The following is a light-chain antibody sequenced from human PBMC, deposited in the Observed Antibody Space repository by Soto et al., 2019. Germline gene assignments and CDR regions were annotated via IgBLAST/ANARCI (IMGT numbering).Light chain of an antibody. Sequence: EIVLTQSPDTLSLSPGDRATLSCRASQSVGHMFLAWFQQKPGQAPRLLIFDAYRRATGIPDRFSGSGSGTNFALTISRLEPEDFALYYCQQYGSSLGVTFGGGTKVEIK. V-gene: IGKV3-20*01. CDR1: QSVGHMF. CDR3: QQYGSSLGVT. J-gene: IGKJ4*01. CDR2: DAY.